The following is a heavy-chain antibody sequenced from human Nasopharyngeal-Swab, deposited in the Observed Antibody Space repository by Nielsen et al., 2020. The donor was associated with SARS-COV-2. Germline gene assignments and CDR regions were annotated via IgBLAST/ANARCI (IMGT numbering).Heavy chain of an antibody. J-gene: IGHJ6*02. CDR3: TTDRRLHGDRGRYYYYYGMDV. Sequence: GGSLRLSCAASGFTFSNAWMSWVRQAPGKGLEWVGRIKSKTDGGTTDYAAPVKGRFTISRDDSKNTLYLQMNSLKTEDTAVYYCTTDRRLHGDRGRYYYYYGMDVWGQGTTVTVSS. CDR2: IKSKTDGGTT. V-gene: IGHV3-15*01. D-gene: IGHD2-21*01. CDR1: GFTFSNAW.